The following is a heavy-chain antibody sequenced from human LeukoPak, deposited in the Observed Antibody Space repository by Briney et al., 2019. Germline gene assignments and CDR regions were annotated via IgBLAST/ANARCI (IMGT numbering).Heavy chain of an antibody. CDR3: AREGEPYYYDSSGYCYY. V-gene: IGHV3-21*01. J-gene: IGHJ4*02. CDR2: ISSSSSYI. CDR1: GFAFSNSA. Sequence: GSLRLSCAASGFAFSNSAMSWVRQAPGKGLEWVSSISSSSSYIYYADSVKGRFTISRDNAKNSLYLQMNSLRAEDTAVYYCAREGEPYYYDSSGYCYYWGQGTLVTVSS. D-gene: IGHD3-22*01.